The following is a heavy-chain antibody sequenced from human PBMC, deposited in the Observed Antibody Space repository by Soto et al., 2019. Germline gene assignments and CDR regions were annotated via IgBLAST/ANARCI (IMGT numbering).Heavy chain of an antibody. CDR1: GYTFIGYY. J-gene: IGHJ4*01. Sequence: GASVKVSCKASGYTFIGYYMHWVRQAPGRGLEWMGWINPNTGDTNYAQKFQGWVTMTRDTSISTTYMELSRLTSDDTAVYYCARGTPSVATTSFDHWGQGTLVTVSS. V-gene: IGHV1-2*04. CDR3: ARGTPSVATTSFDH. CDR2: INPNTGDT. D-gene: IGHD5-12*01.